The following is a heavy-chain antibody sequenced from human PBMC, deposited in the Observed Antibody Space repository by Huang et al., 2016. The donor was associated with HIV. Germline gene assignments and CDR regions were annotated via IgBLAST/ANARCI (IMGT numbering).Heavy chain of an antibody. V-gene: IGHV3-74*01. CDR2: INSDGSSS. CDR3: VRDPRIQSWLNYFDY. D-gene: IGHD3-22*01. J-gene: IGHJ4*02. CDR1: GFTFSSYW. Sequence: EVQLVESGGGLVQPGGSLRLSCAASGFTFSSYWMHWVRQAPGKGLVWGSRINSDGSSSGYAESVKGRFTICRDNAKNTLELQMNSLRAEDTAVYYCVRDPRIQSWLNYFDYWGQGTLVSVSS.